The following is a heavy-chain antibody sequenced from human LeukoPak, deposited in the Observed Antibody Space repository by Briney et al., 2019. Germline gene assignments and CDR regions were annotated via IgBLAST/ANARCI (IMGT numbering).Heavy chain of an antibody. CDR2: IYTTGST. D-gene: IGHD1-26*01. Sequence: SETLSLTCTVSGGSISTYYWSWIRQPAGKGLEWIGRIYTTGSTNYNPSLKSRVTMSVDTSKNQFSLKLSSVTAAVTAVYYCTRGRVTVGNDYWGQGTLVTVSS. V-gene: IGHV4-4*07. J-gene: IGHJ4*02. CDR1: GGSISTYY. CDR3: TRGRVTVGNDY.